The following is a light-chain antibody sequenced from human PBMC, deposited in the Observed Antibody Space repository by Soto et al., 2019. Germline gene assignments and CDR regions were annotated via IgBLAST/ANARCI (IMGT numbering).Light chain of an antibody. Sequence: EIVMTQSPATLSVSPGERATLSCRASQTISSNLAWHQQKPGQAPRLLIYGASARATGVPARFSGSGSGTEFTLTISSLQSEDFATYYCQQSFDAPFTFGPGTTVDIK. V-gene: IGKV3-15*01. CDR3: QQSFDAPFT. J-gene: IGKJ3*01. CDR2: GAS. CDR1: QTISSN.